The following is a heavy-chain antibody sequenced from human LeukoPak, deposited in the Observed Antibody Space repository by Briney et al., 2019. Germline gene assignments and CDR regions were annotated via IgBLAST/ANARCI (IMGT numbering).Heavy chain of an antibody. D-gene: IGHD3-9*01. CDR1: GYTFTGYY. CDR2: MNPNSGNT. CDR3: ATRREGILTGSNWFDP. V-gene: IGHV1-8*02. Sequence: ASVKVSCKASGYTFTGYYMHWVRQAPGQGLEWMGWMNPNSGNTGYAQKFQGRVTMTRNTSISTAYMELSSLRSEDTAVYYCATRREGILTGSNWFDPWGQGTLVTVSS. J-gene: IGHJ5*02.